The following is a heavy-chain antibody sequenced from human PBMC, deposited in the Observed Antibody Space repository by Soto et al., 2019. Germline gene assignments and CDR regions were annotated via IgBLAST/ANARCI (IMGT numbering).Heavy chain of an antibody. CDR3: ARGHSSGWDPFDY. D-gene: IGHD6-19*01. J-gene: IGHJ4*02. CDR2: ISWNSGSI. V-gene: IGHV3-9*01. Sequence: GGSLRLSCAASGFTFDDYAMHWVRQAPGKGLEWVSGISWNSGSIGYADSVKGRFTISRDNSKNTLYLQMNSLRAEDTAVYYCARGHSSGWDPFDYWGQGTLVTVSS. CDR1: GFTFDDYA.